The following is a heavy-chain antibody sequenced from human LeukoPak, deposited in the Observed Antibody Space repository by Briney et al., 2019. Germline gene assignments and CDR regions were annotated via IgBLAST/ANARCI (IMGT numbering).Heavy chain of an antibody. V-gene: IGHV3-9*01. J-gene: IGHJ5*02. D-gene: IGHD4-11*01. CDR2: ISWNSGSI. Sequence: GGSLRLSCAASGFTFDGYAMHWVRQAPGKGLEWVSGISWNSGSIGYADSVKGRFTISRDNAKNSLYLQMNSLRAEDTALYYCAKDWSPTTVGWFDPWGQGTLVTVSS. CDR1: GFTFDGYA. CDR3: AKDWSPTTVGWFDP.